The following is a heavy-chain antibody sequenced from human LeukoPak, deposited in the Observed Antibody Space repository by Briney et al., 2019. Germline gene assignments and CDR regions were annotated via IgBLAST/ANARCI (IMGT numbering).Heavy chain of an antibody. D-gene: IGHD6-13*01. CDR1: GGSISSSSYY. V-gene: IGHV4-39*01. CDR3: ARQRSSSWLYYFDY. J-gene: IGHJ4*02. CDR2: IYYSGST. Sequence: SETLSLTCTVSGGSISSSSYYWGWIRQPPGKGLEWIGSIYYSGSTYYNPSLKSRVTIPVDTSKNQFSLKLSSVTAADTAVYYCARQRSSSWLYYFDYWGQGTLVTVSS.